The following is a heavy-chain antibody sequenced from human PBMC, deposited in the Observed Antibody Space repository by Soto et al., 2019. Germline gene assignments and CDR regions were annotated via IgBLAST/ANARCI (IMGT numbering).Heavy chain of an antibody. CDR1: GFTFSSYA. CDR3: AKDRVPFVVVVPAAVDY. CDR2: ISGSGGST. D-gene: IGHD2-2*01. J-gene: IGHJ4*02. V-gene: IGHV3-23*01. Sequence: GGSLRLSCATSGFTFSSYAMSWVRQAPGKGLEWVSAISGSGGSTYYADSVKGRFTISRDNSKNTLYLQMNSLRAEDTAVYYCAKDRVPFVVVVPAAVDYWGQGTLVTVSS.